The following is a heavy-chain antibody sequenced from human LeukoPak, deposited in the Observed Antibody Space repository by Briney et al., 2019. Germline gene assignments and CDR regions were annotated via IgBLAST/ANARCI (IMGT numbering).Heavy chain of an antibody. CDR2: ISWNSGSI. CDR1: GFTFDNYA. Sequence: GGSLRLSCAASGFTFDNYAMHWVRQDPGKGLEWVSGISWNSGSIDYADSVKGRFTISRGNAKNSLYLQMNSLRTEDTALYYCAKGRYYGSGGTDFDYWGQGTLVTVSS. CDR3: AKGRYYGSGGTDFDY. J-gene: IGHJ4*02. D-gene: IGHD3-22*01. V-gene: IGHV3-9*01.